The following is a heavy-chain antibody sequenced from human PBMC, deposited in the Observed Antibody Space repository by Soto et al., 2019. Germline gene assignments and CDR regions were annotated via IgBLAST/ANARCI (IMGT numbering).Heavy chain of an antibody. J-gene: IGHJ5*02. CDR2: ISYDGSNK. V-gene: IGHV3-30*18. CDR1: GFTFSSYG. Sequence: QVQLVESGGGVVQPGRSLRLSCAASGFTFSSYGMHWVRQAPGKGLEWVAVISYDGSNKYYADSVKGRFTISGDNSKNTLYLQMNSLRAEDTAVYYCAKDLGAWGQGTLVTVSS. CDR3: AKDLGA.